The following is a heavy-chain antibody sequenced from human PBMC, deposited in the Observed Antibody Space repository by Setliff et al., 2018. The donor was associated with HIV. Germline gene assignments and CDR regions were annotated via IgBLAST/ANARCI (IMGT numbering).Heavy chain of an antibody. CDR1: GYTFTSYG. J-gene: IGHJ4*02. V-gene: IGHV1-18*01. CDR3: VSRSRHMVRGYYFDY. D-gene: IGHD3-10*01. Sequence: ASVKVSCKASGYTFTSYGITWVRQAPGQGLEWMGWISTYNGNTDYAQKLQGRVTMTTDTSTSTAYMELRSLRSDDTAVYYCVSRSRHMVRGYYFDYWGQGALVTVS. CDR2: ISTYNGNT.